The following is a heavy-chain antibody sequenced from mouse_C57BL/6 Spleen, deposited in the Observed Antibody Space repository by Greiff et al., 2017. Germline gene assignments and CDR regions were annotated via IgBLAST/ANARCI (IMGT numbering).Heavy chain of an antibody. Sequence: EVMLVESGGGLVKPGGSLKLSCAASGFTFSDYGMHWVRQAPEKGLEWVAYISSGSSTIYYADTVKGRFTISRDNAKNTLFLQMTSLRSEDTAMYYCARNMITTKNYAMDYWGQGTSVTVSS. V-gene: IGHV5-17*01. CDR2: ISSGSSTI. D-gene: IGHD2-4*01. J-gene: IGHJ4*01. CDR3: ARNMITTKNYAMDY. CDR1: GFTFSDYG.